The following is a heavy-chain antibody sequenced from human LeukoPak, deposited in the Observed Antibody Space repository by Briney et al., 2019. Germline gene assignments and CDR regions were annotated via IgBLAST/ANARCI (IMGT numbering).Heavy chain of an antibody. J-gene: IGHJ4*02. D-gene: IGHD6-13*01. Sequence: TGGSLRLSCAASGFTFSSYGMHWVRQAPGKGLEWVAFIRYDGSNKYYADSVKGRFTISRDNSKNTLYLQMNSLRAEDTAVYYCAECYSSSFDYWGQGTLVTVSS. V-gene: IGHV3-30*02. CDR1: GFTFSSYG. CDR3: AECYSSSFDY. CDR2: IRYDGSNK.